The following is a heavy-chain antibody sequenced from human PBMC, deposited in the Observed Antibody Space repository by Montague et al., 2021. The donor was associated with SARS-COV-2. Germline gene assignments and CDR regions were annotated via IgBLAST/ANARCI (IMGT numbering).Heavy chain of an antibody. J-gene: IGHJ4*02. CDR1: GGSISSYY. CDR3: ARGRDGYYHRSALFDY. Sequence: SETLSLTCTVSGGSISSYYWSWIRQPPGKGLEWIGYIYYSGSTNYNPSLKSRVTISVDTSKNQFSLKLTSVTAAATAVYYCARGRDGYYHRSALFDYWGQGTLVTVSS. CDR2: IYYSGST. V-gene: IGHV4-59*01. D-gene: IGHD3-22*01.